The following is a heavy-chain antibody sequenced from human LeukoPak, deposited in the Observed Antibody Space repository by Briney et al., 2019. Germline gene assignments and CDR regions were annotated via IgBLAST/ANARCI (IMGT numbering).Heavy chain of an antibody. CDR1: GGTFSSYA. V-gene: IGHV1-69*13. CDR2: IIPIFGTA. Sequence: SVRVSCKASGGTFSSYAISWVRQAPGQGLVWMGGIIPIFGTANYAQKFQGRVTITADESTSTAYMELSSLRSEDTAVYYCARTSCSEGPRCWFDPWGQGTLVTVSS. CDR3: ARTSCSEGPRCWFDP. J-gene: IGHJ5*02. D-gene: IGHD2-2*01.